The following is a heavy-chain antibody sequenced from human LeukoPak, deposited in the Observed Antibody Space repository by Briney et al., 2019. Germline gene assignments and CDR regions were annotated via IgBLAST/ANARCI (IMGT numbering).Heavy chain of an antibody. V-gene: IGHV4-59*01. CDR2: IYYSGST. D-gene: IGHD6-19*01. Sequence: PSETLSLTCTVSGGSISSYYWSWIRQPPGKGLEWIGYIYYSGSTNHNPSLKSRVTISVDTSKNQFSLKLSSVTAADTAVYYCARGFYSSGWYYFDYWGQGTLVTVSS. CDR3: ARGFYSSGWYYFDY. J-gene: IGHJ4*02. CDR1: GGSISSYY.